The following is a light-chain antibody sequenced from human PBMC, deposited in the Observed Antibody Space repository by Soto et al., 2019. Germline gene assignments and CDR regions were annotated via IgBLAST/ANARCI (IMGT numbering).Light chain of an antibody. Sequence: EIVMTQSPASLSVSPGERATLSCRASQTVTRNLAWYQQKPGQAPRLLIYGASTRATGIPARFSGSGSGTEFTLTISSLQSEASAVYYCQQYNTWPPATFGQGTKVEIK. CDR3: QQYNTWPPAT. J-gene: IGKJ1*01. CDR2: GAS. V-gene: IGKV3-15*01. CDR1: QTVTRN.